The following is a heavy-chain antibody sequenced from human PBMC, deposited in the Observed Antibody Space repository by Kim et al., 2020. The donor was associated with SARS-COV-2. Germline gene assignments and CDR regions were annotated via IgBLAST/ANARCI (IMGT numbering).Heavy chain of an antibody. CDR3: ARWAAWELRGSYFDY. CDR2: IYHSGST. V-gene: IGHV4-38-2*02. CDR1: GYSISSGYY. Sequence: SETLSLTCTVSGYSISSGYYWGWIRQPPGKGLEWIGSIYHSGSTYYNPSLKSRVTISVDTSKNQFSLKLSSVTAADTAVYYCARWAAWELRGSYFDYWGQGTLVTVSS. D-gene: IGHD1-26*01. J-gene: IGHJ4*02.